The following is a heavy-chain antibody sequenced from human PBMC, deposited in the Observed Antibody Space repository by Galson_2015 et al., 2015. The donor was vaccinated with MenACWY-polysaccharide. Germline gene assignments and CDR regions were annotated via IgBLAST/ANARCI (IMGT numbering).Heavy chain of an antibody. J-gene: IGHJ4*02. CDR3: ARSGRHDY. V-gene: IGHV3-48*02. CDR1: GFTFSNYH. Sequence: SLRLSCAASGFTFSNYHMNWVRQAPGKGLEWVSYISPSSGTIFYADSVKGRFTISRDNAENSLYLQMNRLRDEDTAVDYCARSGRHDYWGQGTLVTVSS. CDR2: ISPSSGTI. D-gene: IGHD1-26*01.